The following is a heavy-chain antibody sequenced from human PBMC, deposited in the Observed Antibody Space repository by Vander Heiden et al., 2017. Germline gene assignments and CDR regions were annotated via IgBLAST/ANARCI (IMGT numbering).Heavy chain of an antibody. CDR2: INHSGST. D-gene: IGHD3-16*01. Sequence: QVQLQQWGAGLLKPSETLSLTCAVYGGSFSGYYCSWIRQPPGKGLEWIGEINHSGSTNYNPSLKSRVTISVDTSKNQFSLKLSSVTAADTAVYYCASLKVISIGGSGYYYGMDVWGQGTTVTVSS. CDR1: GGSFSGYY. CDR3: ASLKVISIGGSGYYYGMDV. J-gene: IGHJ6*02. V-gene: IGHV4-34*01.